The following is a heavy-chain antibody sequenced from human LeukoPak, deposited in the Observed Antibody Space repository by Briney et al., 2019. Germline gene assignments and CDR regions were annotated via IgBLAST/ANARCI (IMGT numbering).Heavy chain of an antibody. CDR2: ISGSGGST. D-gene: IGHD2-2*02. J-gene: IGHJ4*02. CDR1: GFTFRSYA. Sequence: QTGGSLRLSCAASGFTFRSYAMSWIRQAPGKGLEWVSAISGSGGSTNYADSVKGRFSISRDNSKNTLHLQMYSLRAEDTAIYYCAKQTTTSCYTGSDYWGQGTLVTVSS. CDR3: AKQTTTSCYTGSDY. V-gene: IGHV3-23*01.